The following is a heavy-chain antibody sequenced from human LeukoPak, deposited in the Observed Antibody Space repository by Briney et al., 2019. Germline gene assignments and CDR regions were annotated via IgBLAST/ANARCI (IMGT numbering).Heavy chain of an antibody. CDR3: ARPRSGCLGPFDL. J-gene: IGHJ4*02. V-gene: IGHV3-53*01. CDR2: IYSSGNT. D-gene: IGHD3-3*01. Sequence: PGGSLRLSCAASGFTVSSNYMTWVRQAPGKGLEWVSVIYSSGNTYYADSVKSRLTIFRDNSKNTMYLQMNSLRADDTAVYYCARPRSGCLGPFDLWGQGTLVTVSS. CDR1: GFTVSSNY.